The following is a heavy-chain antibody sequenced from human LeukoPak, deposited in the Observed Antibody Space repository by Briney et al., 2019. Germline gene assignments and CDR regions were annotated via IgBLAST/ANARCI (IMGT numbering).Heavy chain of an antibody. CDR2: INHSGST. Sequence: PSETLSLTCAVYGGSFSGYYWSWIRQPPGKGLEWIGEINHSGSTNYNPPLKSRVTISVDTSKNQFSLKLSSVTAADTAVYYCAREDPTQLVSLWGQGTLVTVSS. CDR1: GGSFSGYY. CDR3: AREDPTQLVSL. J-gene: IGHJ4*02. V-gene: IGHV4-34*01. D-gene: IGHD6-13*01.